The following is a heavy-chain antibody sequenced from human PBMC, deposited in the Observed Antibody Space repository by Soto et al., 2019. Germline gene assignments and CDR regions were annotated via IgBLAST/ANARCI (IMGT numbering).Heavy chain of an antibody. CDR2: INHVGIT. V-gene: IGHV4-34*01. CDR3: VRGYYDCRGYSNTFDL. CDR1: GGSFRGFY. D-gene: IGHD3-16*01. Sequence: PSETLSLTCAVSGGSFRGFYWTWIRQSPGKGLEWLGDINHVGITNYNPSLKSRVSIPVDTSKSQFSLKLGSVSAADTAVYYCVRGYYDCRGYSNTFDLWGQGTMVT. J-gene: IGHJ3*01.